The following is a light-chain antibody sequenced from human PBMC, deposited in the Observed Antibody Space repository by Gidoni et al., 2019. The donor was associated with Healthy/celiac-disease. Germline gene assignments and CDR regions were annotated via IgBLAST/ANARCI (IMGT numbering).Light chain of an antibody. Sequence: EIVLTQSPATLSLSPGERATLSGRASQSVSSYLAWYQQKPGQAPRLRLYDASNRATGIPARFSGSGSGTDFTLTISSLEPEDFAVSYCQQRSNWPSTFXPXTKVEI. J-gene: IGKJ1*01. CDR2: DAS. CDR1: QSVSSY. V-gene: IGKV3-11*01. CDR3: QQRSNWPST.